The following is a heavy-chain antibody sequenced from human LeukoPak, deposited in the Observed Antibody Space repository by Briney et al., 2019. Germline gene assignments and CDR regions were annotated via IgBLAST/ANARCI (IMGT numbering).Heavy chain of an antibody. CDR1: GGSISSSGYY. Sequence: SETLSLTCTVSGGSISSSGYYWGWIRQPPGKGLEWIGEINHSGSTNYNPSLKSRVTISVDTSKNQFSLKLSSVTAADTAVYYCARGTGYSSLVFGYWGQGTLVTVSS. V-gene: IGHV4-39*07. J-gene: IGHJ4*02. D-gene: IGHD6-13*01. CDR3: ARGTGYSSLVFGY. CDR2: INHSGST.